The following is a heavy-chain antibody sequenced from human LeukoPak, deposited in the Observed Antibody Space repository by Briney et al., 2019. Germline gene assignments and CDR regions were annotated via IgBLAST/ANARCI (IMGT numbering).Heavy chain of an antibody. V-gene: IGHV3-48*04. CDR1: GFTSSSYS. CDR3: ARTRRYCSSTSCSLYYLDY. D-gene: IGHD2-2*01. CDR2: ISSSSSTI. J-gene: IGHJ4*02. Sequence: GGSLRLSCAASGFTSSSYSMNWVRQAPGKGLERVSYISSSSSTIYNADSVKGRFTISRDSAKNSLYLQMNSLRAEDTAVYYCARTRRYCSSTSCSLYYLDYWGQGTLVTVSS.